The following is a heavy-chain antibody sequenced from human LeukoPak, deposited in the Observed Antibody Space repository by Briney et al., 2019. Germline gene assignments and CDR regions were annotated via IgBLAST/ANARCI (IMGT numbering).Heavy chain of an antibody. CDR3: DGADF. CDR1: VFTFNTYS. J-gene: IGHJ4*02. V-gene: IGHV3-23*01. CDR2: ISDSGGGT. Sequence: GGSLRLSCAASVFTFNTYSMNCARQAPGKGLEWVSTISDSGGGTYYADSVKGRFTISRDNSKNTLYLQMNSLRADDTAVYYCDGADFWGQGTLVTVSS.